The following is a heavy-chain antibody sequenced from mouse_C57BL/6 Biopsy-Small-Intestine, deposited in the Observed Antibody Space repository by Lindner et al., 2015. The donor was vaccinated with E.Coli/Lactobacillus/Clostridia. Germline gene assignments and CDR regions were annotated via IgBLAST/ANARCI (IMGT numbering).Heavy chain of an antibody. J-gene: IGHJ4*01. D-gene: IGHD2-4*01. CDR3: ARGDYDVGYFFAMDY. CDR2: IYPGSGNT. CDR1: GYIFTSYG. V-gene: IGHV1-81*01. Sequence: VQLQESGAELARPGASVKLSCRASGYIFTSYGLIWVKQRAGQGLEWIGQIYPGSGNTYYNEKFKGKATLTADKSSSTAYMELRSLTSEDSAVYFCARGDYDVGYFFAMDYWGQGTSVTVSS.